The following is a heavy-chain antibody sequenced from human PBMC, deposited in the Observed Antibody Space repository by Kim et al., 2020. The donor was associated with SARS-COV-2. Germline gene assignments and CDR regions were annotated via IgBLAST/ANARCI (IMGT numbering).Heavy chain of an antibody. Sequence: SETLSLTCSVSGGSITSGDYYWSWIRQHAGKGLEWMGYISYSGSTYYNPSLKSRLTISIDTSKKQFSLKLTSVTAADTAVYYCARDHRRRHDTLVRGVEYYYYGLDVWGQGTTVTVSS. D-gene: IGHD3-10*01. CDR1: GGSITSGDYY. CDR2: ISYSGST. CDR3: ARDHRRRHDTLVRGVEYYYYGLDV. V-gene: IGHV4-31*03. J-gene: IGHJ6*02.